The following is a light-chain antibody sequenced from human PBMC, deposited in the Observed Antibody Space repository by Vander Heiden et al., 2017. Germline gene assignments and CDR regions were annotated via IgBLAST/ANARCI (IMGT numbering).Light chain of an antibody. CDR1: QSVLYSSNNKNY. J-gene: IGKJ3*01. CDR2: WAS. Sequence: DIVMTQSPDSLAVSLGERATINCKSSQSVLYSSNNKNYLAWYQQKPGQPPKLLIYWASTRESGVPDRFSGSGSGTDFTLTISSLQAEDVAVYYCQQYHSTPFTFGPGTKADIK. CDR3: QQYHSTPFT. V-gene: IGKV4-1*01.